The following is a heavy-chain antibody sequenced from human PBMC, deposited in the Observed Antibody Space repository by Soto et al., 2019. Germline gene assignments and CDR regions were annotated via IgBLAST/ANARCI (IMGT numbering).Heavy chain of an antibody. CDR3: ARLTVGGSWFFDY. V-gene: IGHV4-39*01. CDR1: GGSISSSSYY. J-gene: IGHJ4*02. Sequence: SETLSLTCTVSGGSISSSSYYWGWIRQPPGKGLEWIGSIYYSGSTYYNPSLKSRVTISVDTSKNQFSLKLSSVTAADTAVYYCARLTVGGSWFFDYWGQGTLVTVSS. CDR2: IYYSGST. D-gene: IGHD4-4*01.